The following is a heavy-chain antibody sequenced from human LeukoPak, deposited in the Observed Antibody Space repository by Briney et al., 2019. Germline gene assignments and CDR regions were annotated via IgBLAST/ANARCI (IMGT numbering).Heavy chain of an antibody. CDR1: GYTFTSYD. CDR3: ARRMYYYDSSGYYQYYFDY. J-gene: IGHJ4*02. Sequence: GASVKVSCKASGYTFTSYDINWVRQATGQGLEWMGGIIPIFGTANYAQKFQGRVTITADKSTSTAYMELSSLRSEDTAVYYCARRMYYYDSSGYYQYYFDYWGQGTLVTVSS. D-gene: IGHD3-22*01. CDR2: IIPIFGTA. V-gene: IGHV1-69*06.